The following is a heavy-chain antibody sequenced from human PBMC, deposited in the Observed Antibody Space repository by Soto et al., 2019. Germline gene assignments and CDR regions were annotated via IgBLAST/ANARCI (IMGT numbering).Heavy chain of an antibody. Sequence: GGSLRLSCAASGFTFSSYSMNWVRQAPGKGLEWVSSISSSSSYIYYADSVKGRFTISRDNAKNSLYLQMNSLRAEDTAVYYCARDGILVVRYGMDVWGQGTKVTFPS. CDR1: GFTFSSYS. CDR2: ISSSSSYI. D-gene: IGHD3-22*01. J-gene: IGHJ6*02. CDR3: ARDGILVVRYGMDV. V-gene: IGHV3-21*01.